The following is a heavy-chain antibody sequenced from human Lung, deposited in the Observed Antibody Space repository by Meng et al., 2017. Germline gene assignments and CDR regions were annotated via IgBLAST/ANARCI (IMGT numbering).Heavy chain of an antibody. CDR1: GYTFTTYG. CDR3: ARYVPNGSFWYFDF. D-gene: IGHD6-13*01. Sequence: QVQPVQSGAEVKKPGASVKVSCKASGYTFTTYGISWVRQAPGQGLEWMGWISVKNGEAKYPQNFQGRVTMTTDTTTSTAYMELRSLTSDDTAVYYCARYVPNGSFWYFDFWGRGTLVTVSS. J-gene: IGHJ2*01. CDR2: ISVKNGEA. V-gene: IGHV1-18*01.